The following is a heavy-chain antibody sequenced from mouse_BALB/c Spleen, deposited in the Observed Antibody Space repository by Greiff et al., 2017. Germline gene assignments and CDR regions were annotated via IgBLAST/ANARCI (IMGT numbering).Heavy chain of an antibody. CDR3: ARYILRYYFDY. V-gene: IGHV3-8*02. CDR2: ISYSGST. D-gene: IGHD1-1*01. Sequence: EVQLVESGPSLVKPSQSLSLTCSVTGDSITSGYWNWIRKFPGNKLEYMGYISYSGSTYYNPSLKSRISITRDTTKNQYYLHLKSVTTEDTATYYCARYILRYYFDYWGQGTTLTVSS. J-gene: IGHJ2*01. CDR1: GDSITSGY.